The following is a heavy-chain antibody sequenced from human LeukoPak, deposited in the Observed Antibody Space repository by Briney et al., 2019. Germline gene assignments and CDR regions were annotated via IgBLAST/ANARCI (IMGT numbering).Heavy chain of an antibody. Sequence: PGGSLRLSCAASGFTFSNYAMSWVRQTPGKGLEWVSSISGSGDSTYYADSVKGRFTISRDNSKNTLYLQMNSLRAEDTAVYYCAKDIVVVPAAMGWFDPWGQGTLVTVSS. D-gene: IGHD2-2*01. CDR1: GFTFSNYA. CDR3: AKDIVVVPAAMGWFDP. V-gene: IGHV3-23*01. CDR2: ISGSGDST. J-gene: IGHJ5*02.